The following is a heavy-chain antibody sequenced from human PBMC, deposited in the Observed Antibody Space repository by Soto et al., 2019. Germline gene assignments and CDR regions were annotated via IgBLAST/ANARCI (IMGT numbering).Heavy chain of an antibody. Sequence: QVQLVQSGAEVKKPGSSVKVSCKASGGTFSSYTISWVRQAPGQGLEWMGRIIPILGIANYAQKFQGRVTTPADKSTSTVHMEMSSLRSEDTAVYYCAGAVAGSDYYYCYLDVWGKGTTVTV. V-gene: IGHV1-69*02. CDR1: GGTFSSYT. CDR2: IIPILGIA. CDR3: AGAVAGSDYYYCYLDV. J-gene: IGHJ6*03. D-gene: IGHD6-19*01.